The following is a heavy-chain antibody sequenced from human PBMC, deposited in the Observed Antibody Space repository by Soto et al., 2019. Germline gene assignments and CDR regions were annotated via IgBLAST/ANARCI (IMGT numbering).Heavy chain of an antibody. Sequence: GGSLRLSCAASGFTFDDYAMHWVRQAPGKGLEWVSGISWNSGSINYADSVKGRFTISRDNDKNSLYLQMNSLRGEDTALYYCAKDMYSSHHYGMDVWGQGATVTVSS. V-gene: IGHV3-9*01. CDR3: AKDMYSSHHYGMDV. CDR1: GFTFDDYA. D-gene: IGHD6-13*01. J-gene: IGHJ6*02. CDR2: ISWNSGSI.